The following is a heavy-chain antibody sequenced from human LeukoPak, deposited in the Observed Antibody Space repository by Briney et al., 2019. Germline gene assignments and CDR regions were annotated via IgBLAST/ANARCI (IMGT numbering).Heavy chain of an antibody. J-gene: IGHJ4*02. D-gene: IGHD3-3*01. CDR2: IKQDRSEK. CDR1: GFSFSSYW. V-gene: IGHV3-7*01. Sequence: GGSLRLSCVASGFSFSSYWMSWVRQAPGKGLEWVANIKQDRSEKYYMDSVKGRFTISRNNAKNSLYLQMDRLRAEDTAVYYCASAGYDFWSAYFPFDYWGQGTLVTVSS. CDR3: ASAGYDFWSAYFPFDY.